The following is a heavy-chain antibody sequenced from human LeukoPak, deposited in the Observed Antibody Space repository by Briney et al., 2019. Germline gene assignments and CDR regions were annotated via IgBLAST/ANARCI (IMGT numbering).Heavy chain of an antibody. CDR3: ARDTDCSSTSCYVNALDY. J-gene: IGHJ4*02. Sequence: GGSLRLSCAASGFTFSSYSMNWVRQAPGKGLEWVSSISSSSSYIYYADSVKGRFTISRDNAKNSLYLQMNSLRAEDTAVYYCARDTDCSSTSCYVNALDYSGQGTLVTVSP. CDR2: ISSSSSYI. V-gene: IGHV3-21*06. D-gene: IGHD2-2*01. CDR1: GFTFSSYS.